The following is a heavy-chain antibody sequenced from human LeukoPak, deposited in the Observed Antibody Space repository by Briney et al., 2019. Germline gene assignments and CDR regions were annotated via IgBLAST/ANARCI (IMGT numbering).Heavy chain of an antibody. CDR1: GFTVSSNY. D-gene: IGHD3-10*01. J-gene: IGHJ4*02. V-gene: IGHV3-53*01. Sequence: GGSLRLSCAASGFTVSSNYINWVRQAPGKGLEWVSLIYSGGTTYYADSVKGRFTITRDNAMDTLYLQMNSLRADDTAVYYCAKDRVDGSGSQFDSWGQGSLVIVSS. CDR3: AKDRVDGSGSQFDS. CDR2: IYSGGTT.